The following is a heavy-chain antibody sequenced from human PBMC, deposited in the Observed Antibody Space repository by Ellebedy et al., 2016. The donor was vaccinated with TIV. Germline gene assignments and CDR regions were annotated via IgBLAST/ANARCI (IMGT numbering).Heavy chain of an antibody. CDR1: GFTFSSYA. Sequence: GGSLRLSXAASGFTFSSYAMSWVRQAPGKGLEWVSAISGSGGSTYYADSVKGRFTISRDNSKNTLYLQMNSLRAEDTAVYYCARDQGESGSYFYWGQGTLVTVSS. J-gene: IGHJ4*02. CDR2: ISGSGGST. V-gene: IGHV3-23*01. D-gene: IGHD1-26*01. CDR3: ARDQGESGSYFY.